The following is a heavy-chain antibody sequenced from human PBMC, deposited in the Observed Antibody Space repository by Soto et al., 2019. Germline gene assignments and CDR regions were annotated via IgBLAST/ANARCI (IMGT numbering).Heavy chain of an antibody. Sequence: GGSLRPSCAASGFTFSSHWMSWVRQAPGKGLEWVANIKQDGSEKYYVDSVKGRFTISRDNAKNSLYLQMNSLRAEDTAVYYCARYSNLPFDYWGQGTLVTVSS. V-gene: IGHV3-7*01. J-gene: IGHJ4*02. CDR2: IKQDGSEK. CDR3: ARYSNLPFDY. D-gene: IGHD4-4*01. CDR1: GFTFSSHW.